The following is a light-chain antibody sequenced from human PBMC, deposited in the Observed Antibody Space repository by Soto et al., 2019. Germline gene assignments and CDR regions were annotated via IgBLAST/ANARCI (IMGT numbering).Light chain of an antibody. CDR1: NSDIGTYNY. V-gene: IGLV2-14*01. CDR3: SSYSSTTTYIL. J-gene: IGLJ2*01. CDR2: EVT. Sequence: QSALTQPASVSGSPGQSITISCTGSNSDIGTYNYVSWYQQHPGKAPKLIIYEVTNRPSEVSDRFSGSESGNTASLTISGLQSEDEAFYHCSSYSSTTTYILFGGGTQLTVL.